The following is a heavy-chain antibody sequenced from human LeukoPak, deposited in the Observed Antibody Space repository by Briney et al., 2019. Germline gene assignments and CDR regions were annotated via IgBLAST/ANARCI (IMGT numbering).Heavy chain of an antibody. Sequence: GGSLRLSCAACGFIYSDHRMTWVPQAPGKGMVGVSPIRGGSDHLYHADSVKGRFTVSRDNAKNSLYLQMNSLRAEDTAVYCCAKDQAGIQIPAAVGAHWGQGILVTVSS. V-gene: IGHV3-21*01. CDR2: IRGGSDHL. CDR3: AKDQAGIQIPAAVGAH. D-gene: IGHD2-2*01. CDR1: GFIYSDHR. J-gene: IGHJ4*02.